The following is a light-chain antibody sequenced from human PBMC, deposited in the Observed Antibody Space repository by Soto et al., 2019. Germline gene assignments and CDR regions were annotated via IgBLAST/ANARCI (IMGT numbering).Light chain of an antibody. J-gene: IGLJ1*01. V-gene: IGLV2-14*03. CDR2: DVS. Sequence: QPVLTQPASVSGSPGQSITISCTGTSSDVGGYNYVSWYQHHPGKAPKLMFYDVSSRPSGVYNRFSGSTSGNTASLTISGLQAEDEDDYSCSSYTSPGVFGSGTKVTVL. CDR1: SSDVGGYNY. CDR3: SSYTSPGV.